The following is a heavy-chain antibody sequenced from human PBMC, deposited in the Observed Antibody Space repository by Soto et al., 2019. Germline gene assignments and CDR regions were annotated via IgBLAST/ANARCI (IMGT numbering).Heavy chain of an antibody. V-gene: IGHV3-30*18. D-gene: IGHD3-10*01. CDR2: ISYDGSNK. Sequence: GGSLRLSCAASGFTFSSYGMHWVRQAPGKGLEWVAVISYDGSNKYYADSVKGRFTISRDNSKNTLYLQMNSLRAEDTAVYYCAXEGPYGSGSYYPGPFDYWGRGTLVTVSS. J-gene: IGHJ4*02. CDR1: GFTFSSYG. CDR3: AXEGPYGSGSYYPGPFDY.